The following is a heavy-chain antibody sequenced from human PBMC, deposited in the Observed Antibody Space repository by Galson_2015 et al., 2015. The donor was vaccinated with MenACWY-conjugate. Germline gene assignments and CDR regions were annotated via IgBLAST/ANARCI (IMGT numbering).Heavy chain of an antibody. Sequence: SLRLSCAASGFAFSNYCMHWVRQAPGKGLECVSRICAGGISIMYGDSVRGRFTISRDDAENTLYLQMDSLRADDTAVYFCVRARGFDYWGQGTLVTVSS. CDR2: ICAGGISI. CDR3: VRARGFDY. V-gene: IGHV3-74*03. CDR1: GFAFSNYC. J-gene: IGHJ4*02.